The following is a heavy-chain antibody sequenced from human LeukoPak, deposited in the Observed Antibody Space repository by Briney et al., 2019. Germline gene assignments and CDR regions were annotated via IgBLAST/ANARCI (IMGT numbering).Heavy chain of an antibody. D-gene: IGHD3-10*01. CDR3: ARGSGWFGELDHLFLFDP. CDR2: IYYSGST. J-gene: IGHJ5*02. CDR1: GGSISSYY. Sequence: PSETLSLTCTVSGGSISSYYWSWIRQPPGKGLEWIGYIYYSGSTNYNPSLESRVTISVDTSKNQFSLKLSSVTAADTAVYYCARGSGWFGELDHLFLFDPWGQGTLVTVSS. V-gene: IGHV4-59*01.